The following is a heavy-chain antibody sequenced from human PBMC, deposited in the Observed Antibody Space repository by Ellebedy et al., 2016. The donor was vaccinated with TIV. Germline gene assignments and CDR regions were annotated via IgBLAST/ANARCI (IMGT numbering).Heavy chain of an antibody. Sequence: GESLKISCAASGFTFSSYAMCWVRQAPGKGLEWVSTISGSGTRTYYADSVKGRFTLSRDNSKNTLYLQMNSLRAEDTAVYYCAREVVGGQGDMDVWGQGTTVTVSS. V-gene: IGHV3-23*01. D-gene: IGHD2-15*01. J-gene: IGHJ6*02. CDR1: GFTFSSYA. CDR3: AREVVGGQGDMDV. CDR2: ISGSGTRT.